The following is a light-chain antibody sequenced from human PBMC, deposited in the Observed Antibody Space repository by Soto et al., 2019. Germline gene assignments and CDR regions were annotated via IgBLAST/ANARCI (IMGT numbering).Light chain of an antibody. V-gene: IGLV2-23*02. J-gene: IGLJ3*02. Sequence: QSALTQPASVSGSPGESITISCTGTRSDVGSYNSIAWYQQHPGQAPRVMIFEVTKRPSGISNRFSGSKSGSTASLTISGLPAEDEADYFCFSYAGDSTWVFGGGTKLTVL. CDR3: FSYAGDSTWV. CDR1: RSDVGSYNS. CDR2: EVT.